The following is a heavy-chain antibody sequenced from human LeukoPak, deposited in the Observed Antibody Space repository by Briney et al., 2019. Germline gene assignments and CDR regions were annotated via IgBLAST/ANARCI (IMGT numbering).Heavy chain of an antibody. J-gene: IGHJ4*02. CDR1: GFTFSSYW. CDR3: ARDLFYYDILTGYHYFDY. Sequence: GGSLRLSCAASGFTFSSYWMSWVRQAPGKGLEWVAMIKQDGSEKYYVDSVKGRFTISRDNAKNSLYLQMNSLRAEGTAVYYCARDLFYYDILTGYHYFDYWGQGTLVTVSS. D-gene: IGHD3-9*01. V-gene: IGHV3-7*01. CDR2: IKQDGSEK.